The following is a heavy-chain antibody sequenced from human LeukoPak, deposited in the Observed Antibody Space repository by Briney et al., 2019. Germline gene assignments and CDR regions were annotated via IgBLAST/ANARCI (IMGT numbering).Heavy chain of an antibody. D-gene: IGHD3-10*01. V-gene: IGHV3-23*01. Sequence: GGSLRLSCAASGFTSGFTFNNYAMTWVRQAPGKGLEWVATISGSGASTYYPDSVKGRFTVSRNNSKNTLNLQMNSVRAEDTAVYYCAKDSGLSGYYGSGSYNYWGQGTLVTVSS. CDR2: ISGSGAST. CDR1: GFTFNNYA. J-gene: IGHJ4*02. CDR3: AKDSGLSGYYGSGSYNY.